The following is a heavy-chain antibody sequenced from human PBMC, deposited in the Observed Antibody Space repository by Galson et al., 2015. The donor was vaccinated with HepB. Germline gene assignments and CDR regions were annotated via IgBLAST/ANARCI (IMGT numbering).Heavy chain of an antibody. D-gene: IGHD3-10*01. CDR2: INGDNGYT. J-gene: IGHJ6*02. CDR3: ARGGITMVRGVVGPYSYYGMDV. Sequence: SVKVSCKASGYTFTNYAIHWVRQAPGQRLEWMGWINGDNGYTKYSQKFQGRVTISRDTSASTAYMELSSLRSEDTAVYYCARGGITMVRGVVGPYSYYGMDVWGQGTTVTVSS. V-gene: IGHV1-3*01. CDR1: GYTFTNYA.